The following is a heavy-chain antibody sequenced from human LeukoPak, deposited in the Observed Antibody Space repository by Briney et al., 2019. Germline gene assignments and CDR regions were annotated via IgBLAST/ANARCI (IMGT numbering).Heavy chain of an antibody. V-gene: IGHV4-61*02. CDR1: GGSISSGSYY. CDR2: IYTSGST. J-gene: IGHJ4*02. D-gene: IGHD3-10*01. Sequence: PSQTLSLTCTVSGGSISSGSYYWSWIRQPAGKGLEWIGRIYTSGSTNYNPSLKSRVTISVDTSKNQFSLKLSSVTAADTAVYYCARQGDYYYGSGDFDYWGQGTLVTVSS. CDR3: ARQGDYYYGSGDFDY.